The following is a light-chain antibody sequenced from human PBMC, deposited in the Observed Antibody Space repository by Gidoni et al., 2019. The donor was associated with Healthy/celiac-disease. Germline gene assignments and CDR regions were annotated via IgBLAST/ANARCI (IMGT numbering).Light chain of an antibody. Sequence: QSALTQPASVSGSPGQSITISCTGTSREVGGYNYVSWYQQHPGKAPKLMIYDVSNRLSGVSNRFSGSKSGNTASLTISGLQAEDEADYYCSSYTSSSTYVFGTGTKVTVL. CDR3: SSYTSSSTYV. J-gene: IGLJ1*01. CDR2: DVS. V-gene: IGLV2-14*01. CDR1: SREVGGYNY.